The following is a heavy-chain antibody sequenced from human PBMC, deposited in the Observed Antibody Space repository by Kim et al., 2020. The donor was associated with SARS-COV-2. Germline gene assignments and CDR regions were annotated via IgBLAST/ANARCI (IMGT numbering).Heavy chain of an antibody. D-gene: IGHD3-16*02. CDR1: GFSISSGYY. CDR3: ARGAFGGVIVVEFDP. Sequence: SETLSLTCTVSGFSISSGYYWGWIRQPPGKGLEWIGTIYHSGSTYYNPSLKSRVSISVDTSKNHFSLKLSSVTAADTAVYYCARGAFGGVIVVEFDPWGQGTLVTVSS. CDR2: IYHSGST. V-gene: IGHV4-38-2*02. J-gene: IGHJ5*02.